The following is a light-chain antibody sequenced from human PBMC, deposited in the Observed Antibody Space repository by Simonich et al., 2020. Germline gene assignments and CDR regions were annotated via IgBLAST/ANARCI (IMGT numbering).Light chain of an antibody. CDR1: SSNIGSNT. V-gene: IGLV1-44*01. J-gene: IGLJ3*02. CDR3: AACDDSLNGWV. CDR2: RNK. Sequence: QSVLTQPPSASGTPGQRVTISCSGSSSNIGSNTVNWYQQLPGTAPKLLIYRNKQRPAGVPDRFSGAKSGTSASLAISGLQSEDEADYYCAACDDSLNGWVFGGGTKLTVL.